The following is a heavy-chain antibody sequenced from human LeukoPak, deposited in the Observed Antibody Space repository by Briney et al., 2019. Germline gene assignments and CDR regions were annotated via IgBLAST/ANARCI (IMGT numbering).Heavy chain of an antibody. V-gene: IGHV1-18*04. CDR2: ISAYNGNT. Sequence: ASVKVSCKASGYTFTGYYMHWVRQAPGQGLEWMGWISAYNGNTNYAQKLQGRVTMTTDTSTSTAYMELRSLRSDDTAVYYCARDVAAAGTFRYWGQGTLVTVSS. D-gene: IGHD6-13*01. CDR1: GYTFTGYY. CDR3: ARDVAAAGTFRY. J-gene: IGHJ4*02.